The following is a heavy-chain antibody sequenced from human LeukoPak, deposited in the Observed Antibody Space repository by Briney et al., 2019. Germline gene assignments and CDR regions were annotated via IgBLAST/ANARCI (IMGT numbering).Heavy chain of an antibody. J-gene: IGHJ6*02. V-gene: IGHV4-34*01. Sequence: SETLSLTCAVYGGSFSGYYWSWIRQPPGEGLEWIGEINHSGSTNYNPSLKSRVTISVDTSKNQFSLKLSSVTAADTAVYYCARGRLAARPRRGNYYYGMDVWGQGTTVTVSS. CDR3: ARGRLAARPRRGNYYYGMDV. CDR2: INHSGST. D-gene: IGHD6-6*01. CDR1: GGSFSGYY.